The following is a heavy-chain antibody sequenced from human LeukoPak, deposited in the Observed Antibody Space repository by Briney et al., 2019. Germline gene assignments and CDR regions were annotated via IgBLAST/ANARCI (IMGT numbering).Heavy chain of an antibody. V-gene: IGHV3-9*01. D-gene: IGHD3-10*01. CDR3: AKDMVRGVPPSYYFDY. CDR2: ISWNSGSI. CDR1: GFTFDNYA. Sequence: GGSLRLSCAASGFTFDNYAMHWVRQAPGKGLEWVSGISWNSGSIGYADSVKGRFTISRDNAKNSLYLQMNSLRAEDTALYYCAKDMVRGVPPSYYFDYWGQGTLVTVSS. J-gene: IGHJ4*02.